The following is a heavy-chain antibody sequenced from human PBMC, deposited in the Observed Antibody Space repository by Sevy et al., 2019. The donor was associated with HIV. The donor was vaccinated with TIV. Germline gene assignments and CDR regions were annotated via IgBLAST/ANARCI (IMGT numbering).Heavy chain of an antibody. D-gene: IGHD3-16*01. CDR2: ISDDGSRK. CDR3: SGGKSFSDY. J-gene: IGHJ4*02. Sequence: GGSLRLSCVTSGFSFRTYGMHWVRQAPGKGLEWVSLISDDGSRKFYADSVEGRFTISRDNSKNTLYLRMDSLRGEDTALYYCSGGKSFSDYWGQGALVTVSS. CDR1: GFSFRTYG. V-gene: IGHV3-30*03.